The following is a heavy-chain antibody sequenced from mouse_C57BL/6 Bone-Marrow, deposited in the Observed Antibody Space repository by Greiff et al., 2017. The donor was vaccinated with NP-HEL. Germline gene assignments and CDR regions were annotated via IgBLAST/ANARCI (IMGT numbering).Heavy chain of an antibody. CDR1: GFTFSNYW. CDR2: IRLKSDNYAT. V-gene: IGHV6-3*01. CDR3: TPTGGYYAMDY. J-gene: IGHJ4*01. Sequence: EVMLVESGGGLVQPGGSMKLSCVASGFTFSNYWMNWVRQSPAKGLEWVAQIRLKSDNYATHYAESVKGRFTISRDDSKSSVYLQMNNLRAEDTGIYYCTPTGGYYAMDYWGQGTSVTVSS. D-gene: IGHD1-1*01.